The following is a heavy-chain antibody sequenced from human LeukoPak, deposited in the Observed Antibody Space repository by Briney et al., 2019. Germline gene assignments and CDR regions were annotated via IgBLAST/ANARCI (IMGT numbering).Heavy chain of an antibody. CDR1: GYTFTSYG. Sequence: ASVKVSCKASGYTFTSYGINWVRQAPGQGLEWMGWVSAYNGNTNYALKLQGRVNMNTDTSTSTAYMELRSLRSDDTAIYYCARGHTLYYDSSGYYYFDYWGQGTLVTVSS. CDR3: ARGHTLYYDSSGYYYFDY. J-gene: IGHJ4*02. CDR2: VSAYNGNT. D-gene: IGHD3-22*01. V-gene: IGHV1-18*01.